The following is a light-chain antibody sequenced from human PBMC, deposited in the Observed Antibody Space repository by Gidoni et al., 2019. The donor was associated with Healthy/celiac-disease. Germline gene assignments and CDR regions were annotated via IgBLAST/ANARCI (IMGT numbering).Light chain of an antibody. CDR1: SGYSTYK. V-gene: IGLV9-49*01. CDR2: VGTGGIVG. Sequence: QPALTQPPPASASLGASVTLTCTLSSGYSTYKADWYQQRPGKGPRFVMRVGTGGIVGSKGDGIPDRFSVLGSGLNRYLTIKNIREEDESDYHCGADHGSGSNFVRVFGGGTKLTVL. CDR3: GADHGSGSNFVRV. J-gene: IGLJ2*01.